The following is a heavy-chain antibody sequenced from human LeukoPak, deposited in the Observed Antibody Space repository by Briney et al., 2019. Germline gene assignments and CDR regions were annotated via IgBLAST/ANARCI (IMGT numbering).Heavy chain of an antibody. V-gene: IGHV1-2*02. CDR1: GYTFTGYH. CDR3: ARGTMGRGVIEY. D-gene: IGHD3-10*01. Sequence: ASVKVSCKASGYTFTGYHMHWLRQAPGRGVEWMGWINPNSGGSNYAQKFQGRVTMTRDTSISTAYMELSRLRCDDTAVYYCARGTMGRGVIEYWGQGTLVTVSS. J-gene: IGHJ4*02. CDR2: INPNSGGS.